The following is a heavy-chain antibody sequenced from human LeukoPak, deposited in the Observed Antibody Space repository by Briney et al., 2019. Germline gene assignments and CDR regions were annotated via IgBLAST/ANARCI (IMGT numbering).Heavy chain of an antibody. CDR3: AKDSGYDSSGYFYYYYYYMDV. J-gene: IGHJ6*03. D-gene: IGHD3-22*01. CDR1: GFTFSSYG. Sequence: GRSLRLSCAASGFTFSSYGMHWVRQAPGNGLEWVAVIWYDGSNKYYADSVKGRFTISRDNSKNTLYLQMNSLRAEDTAVYYCAKDSGYDSSGYFYYYYYYMDVWSKGTTVTVSS. V-gene: IGHV3-33*06. CDR2: IWYDGSNK.